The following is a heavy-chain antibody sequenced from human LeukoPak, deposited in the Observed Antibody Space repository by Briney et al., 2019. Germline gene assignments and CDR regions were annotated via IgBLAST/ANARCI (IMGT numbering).Heavy chain of an antibody. V-gene: IGHV5-10-1*01. CDR3: ARQSSSWYQDY. D-gene: IGHD6-13*01. CDR2: IDPGDSYT. Sequence: GESLKISCKGSGYSFTNYWISWVRQMPGKGLEWMGSIDPGDSYTKYSPSFQGHVTISADKSISTAYVQWSSLKASDTAMYYCARQSSSWYQDYWGQGTLVTVSS. CDR1: GYSFTNYW. J-gene: IGHJ4*02.